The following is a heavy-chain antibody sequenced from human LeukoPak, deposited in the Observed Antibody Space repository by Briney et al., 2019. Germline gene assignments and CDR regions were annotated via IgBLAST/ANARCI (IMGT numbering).Heavy chain of an antibody. J-gene: IGHJ6*02. CDR2: INPNSGGT. CDR1: GYTFTGYY. CDR3: ARQTGTSGYYYYGMDV. V-gene: IGHV1-2*02. D-gene: IGHD1-1*01. Sequence: ASVKVSCKASGYTFTGYYMHWVRQAPGQGLEWMGWINPNSGGTNYAQKFQGRVTMTRDTSISTAYMELSRLRSDDTAVYYCARQTGTSGYYYYGMDVWGQGTTVTVS.